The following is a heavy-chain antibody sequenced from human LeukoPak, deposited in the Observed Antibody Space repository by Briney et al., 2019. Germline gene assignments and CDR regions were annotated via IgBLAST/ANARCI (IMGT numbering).Heavy chain of an antibody. V-gene: IGHV3-13*01. Sequence: RXXXAXXGXXFXXYXXXWXXHATGKGLEWVSAIGTAGDTYYPGSVKGRFTISRENAKNSLYLQMNSLRAGDTAVYYCVRAASVWLGAFDIWGQGTMVTVSS. CDR2: IGTAGDT. D-gene: IGHD2-8*01. CDR3: VRAASVWLGAFDI. CDR1: GXXFXXYX. J-gene: IGHJ3*02.